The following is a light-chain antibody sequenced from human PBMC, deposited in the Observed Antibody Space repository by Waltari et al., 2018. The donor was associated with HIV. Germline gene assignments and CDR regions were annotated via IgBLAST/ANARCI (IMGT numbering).Light chain of an antibody. CDR1: SSDVGNYEF. CDR2: DVT. CDR3: CSYAGGPFV. J-gene: IGLJ1*01. Sequence: QSALTQPASVSGSPGQSITISCNGSSSDVGNYEFVSWYQHNPGKAPHLIIYDVTKQPSGVSNRFSGSKSGNTASLTISGLQAEDEADYYCCSYAGGPFVFGTGTNVIVL. V-gene: IGLV2-23*02.